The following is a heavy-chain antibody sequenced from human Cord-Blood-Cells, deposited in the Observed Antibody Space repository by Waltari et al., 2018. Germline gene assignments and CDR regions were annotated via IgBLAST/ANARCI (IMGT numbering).Heavy chain of an antibody. CDR3: ATGTPHVGATTDY. J-gene: IGHJ4*02. CDR2: FDPEDGET. Sequence: QVQLVQSGAEVKKPGASVKGSCKVSGATLTESSMPGVRQAPGKGLEWMGGFDPEDGETIYAQKFQGRVTMTEDTSTDTAYMELSSLRSEDTAVYYCATGTPHVGATTDYWGQGTLVTVSS. CDR1: GATLTESS. V-gene: IGHV1-24*01. D-gene: IGHD1-26*01.